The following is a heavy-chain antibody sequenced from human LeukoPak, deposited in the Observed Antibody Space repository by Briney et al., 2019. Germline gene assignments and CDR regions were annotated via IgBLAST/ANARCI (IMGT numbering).Heavy chain of an antibody. CDR1: GFTFSSYS. CDR2: MYSFGNT. CDR3: AKGTAFDY. V-gene: IGHV3-66*03. Sequence: GGSLRLSCAASGFTFSSYSMNWVRQAPGKGLEWVSLMYSFGNTYYADSVKGRFTISRDNSKNTLYLQMNSLRAEDTAVYYCAKGTAFDYWGQGTLVTVSS. J-gene: IGHJ4*02.